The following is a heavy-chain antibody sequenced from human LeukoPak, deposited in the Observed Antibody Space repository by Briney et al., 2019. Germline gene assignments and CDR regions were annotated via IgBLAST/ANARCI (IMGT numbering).Heavy chain of an antibody. Sequence: ASVKVSCKASGYTFTSYYMHWVRQAPGQGLEWMGIINPSGGSTSYAQKFQGRVTMTRDTSTSTVYMELSSLRSEDTAVYYCARQVIIAVEDQVPYYYYHMDVWGKGTTVTVSS. V-gene: IGHV1-46*01. CDR1: GYTFTSYY. CDR3: ARQVIIAVEDQVPYYYYHMDV. CDR2: INPSGGST. D-gene: IGHD6-19*01. J-gene: IGHJ6*03.